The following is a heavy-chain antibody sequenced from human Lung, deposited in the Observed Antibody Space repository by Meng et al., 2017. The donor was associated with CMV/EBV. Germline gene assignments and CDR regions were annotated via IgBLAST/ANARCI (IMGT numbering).Heavy chain of an antibody. CDR1: GSIRSGGYY. D-gene: IGHD1-1*01. CDR2: IYYSGST. J-gene: IGHJ4*02. V-gene: IGHV4-31*02. Sequence: GSIRSGGYYWSWIRQHPGKGLEWIGYIYYSGSTYYNPSLKSRVTISVDTSKNQFSLKLSSVTAADTAVYYCARTRPLGTKGGWYFDYWGQGTLVTVSS. CDR3: ARTRPLGTKGGWYFDY.